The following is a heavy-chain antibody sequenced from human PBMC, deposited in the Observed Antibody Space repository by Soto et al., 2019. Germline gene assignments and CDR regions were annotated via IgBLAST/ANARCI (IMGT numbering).Heavy chain of an antibody. J-gene: IGHJ3*01. CDR1: GYPFGDYA. Sequence: GSLRLSCVASGYPFGDYAMRWVRQAPGKGLEWVSAIGPTEAHAPAYAASVKGRFTISRDNSRNILYLQMTNLRAEDTGVYYCAKDAIPYNGRDDAFDLWGQGTMVTVSS. D-gene: IGHD2-2*02. CDR3: AKDAIPYNGRDDAFDL. CDR2: IGPTEAHAP. V-gene: IGHV3-23*01.